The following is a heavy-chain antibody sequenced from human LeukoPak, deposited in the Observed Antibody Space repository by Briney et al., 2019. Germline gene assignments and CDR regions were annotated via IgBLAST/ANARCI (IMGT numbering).Heavy chain of an antibody. CDR3: AKATGYLL. V-gene: IGHV3-21*04. D-gene: IGHD1-14*01. CDR2: ITSGSSYI. J-gene: IGHJ4*02. CDR1: VFTFSSYN. Sequence: GGSLRLSCAASVFTFSSYNMNWVPEAPGKGLEWVSSITSGSSYIYYADSVKGRFTISRDNSENTLFLRMNSLRAEDTAVYYCAKATGYLLWGQGTLVIVSS.